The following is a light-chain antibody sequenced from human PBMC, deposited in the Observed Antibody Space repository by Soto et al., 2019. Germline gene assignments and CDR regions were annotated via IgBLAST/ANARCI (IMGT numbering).Light chain of an antibody. CDR2: AAS. V-gene: IGKV1-39*01. CDR3: QQSYSTPPVT. CDR1: QSISSY. Sequence: DIQMTQSPSSLSASVGDRVTITCLASQSISSYLNWYQQKPGKAPKLLIYAASSLQSGVPSRFSGSGSGTDFTLTISSLQPEDFATYYCQQSYSTPPVTFGGGTKVEIK. J-gene: IGKJ4*01.